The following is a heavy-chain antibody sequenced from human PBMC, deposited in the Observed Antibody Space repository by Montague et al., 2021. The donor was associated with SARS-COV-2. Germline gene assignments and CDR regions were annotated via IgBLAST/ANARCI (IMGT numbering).Heavy chain of an antibody. V-gene: IGHV4-39*01. D-gene: IGHD3-16*01. Sequence: SETLSLTCTVSGGSISSSSYYWGWIRQPPGKGLEWIGSIYYSGSTYYNPSLKSRITISVDTSKNQFSLKLSSVTAADTAVYYCERVAPYTDDYYFDYWGQGTLGTVSS. CDR2: IYYSGST. CDR3: ERVAPYTDDYYFDY. CDR1: GGSISSSSYY. J-gene: IGHJ4*02.